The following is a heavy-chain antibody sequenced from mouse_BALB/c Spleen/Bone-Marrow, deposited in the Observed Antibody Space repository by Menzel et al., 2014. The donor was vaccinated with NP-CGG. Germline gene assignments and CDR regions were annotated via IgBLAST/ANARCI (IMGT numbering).Heavy chain of an antibody. CDR2: ISNGGGST. CDR1: GFTFSSYT. CDR3: ARRSAATYYFDY. D-gene: IGHD1-2*01. V-gene: IGHV5-12-2*01. J-gene: IGHJ2*01. Sequence: DVMLVESGGGLVQPGGSLKLSCAASGFTFSSYTMSWVRQTPEKRLEWVAYISNGGGSTYYPDTVKGRFTISRDNAKNTLYLQMSSLKPEDTAMYYCARRSAATYYFDYWGQGTTLTVSS.